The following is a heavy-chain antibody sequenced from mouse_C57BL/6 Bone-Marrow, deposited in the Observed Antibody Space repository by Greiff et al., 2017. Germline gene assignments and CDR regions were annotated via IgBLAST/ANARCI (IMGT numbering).Heavy chain of an antibody. CDR2: IYTRSGTT. V-gene: IGHV1-81*01. CDR1: GYTFTSYG. Sequence: QVQLQQSGAELARPGASVKLSCKASGYTFTSYGISWVQQRTGQGLEWIGEIYTRSGTTYYNEKVKGKATLTADKSSSTAYMELRSLTSEDSSVYFCARWPYYGKRFAYWGQGTLVTVSA. D-gene: IGHD2-10*01. CDR3: ARWPYYGKRFAY. J-gene: IGHJ3*01.